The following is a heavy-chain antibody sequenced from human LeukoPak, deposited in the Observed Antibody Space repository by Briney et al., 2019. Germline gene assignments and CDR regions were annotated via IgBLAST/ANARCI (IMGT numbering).Heavy chain of an antibody. CDR1: GYTFTSYD. CDR3: ARDLGIQLWPDDAFDI. D-gene: IGHD5-18*01. V-gene: IGHV1-8*03. J-gene: IGHJ3*02. Sequence: GASVKVSCKASGYTFTSYDINWVRQATGQGLEWMGWMNPNSGNTGYAQKFQGRVTITRNTSISTAYMELSSLRSEDTAVYYCARDLGIQLWPDDAFDIWGQGTMVTVSS. CDR2: MNPNSGNT.